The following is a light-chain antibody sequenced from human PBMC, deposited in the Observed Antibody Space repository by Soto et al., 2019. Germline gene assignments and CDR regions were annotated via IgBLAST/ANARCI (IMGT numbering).Light chain of an antibody. Sequence: DIRMTQPPSSLSASVGDRDTIPCQASQDIATNLNWYQQKPGKAPKLLIYDASGLATGVPSRFRGSGSGTDFTLTINSLQPEDIATYYCQQYENVPITFGQGTRLEIK. V-gene: IGKV1-33*01. J-gene: IGKJ5*01. CDR3: QQYENVPIT. CDR1: QDIATN. CDR2: DAS.